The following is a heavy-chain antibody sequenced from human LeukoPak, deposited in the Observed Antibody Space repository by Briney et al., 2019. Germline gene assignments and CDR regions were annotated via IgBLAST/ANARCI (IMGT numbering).Heavy chain of an antibody. V-gene: IGHV4-59*01. D-gene: IGHD3-16*01. CDR2: IYYSGST. Sequence: SETLSLTCTVSGGSISSYYWSWIRQPPGKGLERIGYIYYSGSTNYNPSLKSRVTISVDTSKNQFSLKLSSVTAADTAVYYCARALTVDYDYVWGSLYFDYWGQGTLVTVSS. CDR1: GGSISSYY. J-gene: IGHJ4*02. CDR3: ARALTVDYDYVWGSLYFDY.